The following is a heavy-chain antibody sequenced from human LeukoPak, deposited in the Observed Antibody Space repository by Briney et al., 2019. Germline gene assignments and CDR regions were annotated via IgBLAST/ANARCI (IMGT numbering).Heavy chain of an antibody. Sequence: SCAASGFTFSSYGMHWVRQAPGQGLEWMGWINPNSGGTNYAQKFQGRVTMTRDTSISTAYMELSRLRSDDTAVYYCARLGLAAADSFGWFDPWGQGTLVTVSS. J-gene: IGHJ5*02. D-gene: IGHD6-13*01. V-gene: IGHV1-2*02. CDR3: ARLGLAAADSFGWFDP. CDR1: GFTFSSYG. CDR2: INPNSGGT.